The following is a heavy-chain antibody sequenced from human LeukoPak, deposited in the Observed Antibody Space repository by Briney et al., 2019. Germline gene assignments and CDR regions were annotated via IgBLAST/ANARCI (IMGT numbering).Heavy chain of an antibody. CDR3: ARDSGSWLFDY. CDR1: GGSISSYY. V-gene: IGHV4-59*01. D-gene: IGHD6-13*01. CDR2: IYYSGST. Sequence: SETLSLTCTVSGGSISSYYWSWIRQPPGKGLEWIGYIYYSGSTNYNPSLKSRVTISVDTSKNQLSLKLSSVTAADTAVYYCARDSGSWLFDYWGQGTLVTVSS. J-gene: IGHJ4*02.